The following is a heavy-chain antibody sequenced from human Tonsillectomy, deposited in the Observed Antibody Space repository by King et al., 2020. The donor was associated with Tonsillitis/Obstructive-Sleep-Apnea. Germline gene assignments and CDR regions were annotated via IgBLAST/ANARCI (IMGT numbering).Heavy chain of an antibody. D-gene: IGHD4-17*01. J-gene: IGHJ4*02. CDR3: ARGYGTWAY. V-gene: IGHV4-59*01. Sequence: VQLQESGPGLVKPSETLSLTCTVSGDSISSYHWSWIRQPPGKGLEWIGYINDSGSTSYISSLKSRVTISVDTSKNQFSLKLSSVTAADTAVYYCARGYGTWAYWGQGTLVTVSS. CDR2: INDSGST. CDR1: GDSISSYH.